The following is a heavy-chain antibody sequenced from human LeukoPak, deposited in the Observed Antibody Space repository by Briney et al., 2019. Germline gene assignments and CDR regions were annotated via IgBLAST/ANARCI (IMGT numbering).Heavy chain of an antibody. Sequence: GASVKVSCKVSGYTLTELSMHWVRQAPGKGLEWMGGFDPEDGETIYAQKFQGRVTMTEDTSTDTAYMELSSLRSEDTAVYYCATVKRYCSGGSCYSFDYWGQGTLVTVSS. CDR3: ATVKRYCSGGSCYSFDY. D-gene: IGHD2-15*01. CDR2: FDPEDGET. J-gene: IGHJ4*02. V-gene: IGHV1-24*01. CDR1: GYTLTELS.